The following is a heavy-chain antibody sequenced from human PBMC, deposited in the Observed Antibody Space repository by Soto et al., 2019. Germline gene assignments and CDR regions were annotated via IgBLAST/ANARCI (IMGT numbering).Heavy chain of an antibody. D-gene: IGHD1-1*01. V-gene: IGHV3-23*01. CDR2: FTGGHGKT. J-gene: IGHJ4*02. Sequence: EVQLLESGGGSVQPGGSLKLSCGVSGFSIPDYVVTWVRQPPGKGLEWVAGFTGGHGKTFYADSVRGRFTLSREDSRNTVLLKLDSLRVEETAVSYCTIWNGSGDSWGQGTLVTVAS. CDR3: TIWNGSGDS. CDR1: GFSIPDYV.